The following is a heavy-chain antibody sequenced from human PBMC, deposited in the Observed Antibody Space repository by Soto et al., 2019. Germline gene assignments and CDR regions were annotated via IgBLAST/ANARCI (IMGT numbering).Heavy chain of an antibody. CDR3: ARGVYSSGWPDY. J-gene: IGHJ4*02. V-gene: IGHV1-69*02. CDR1: GGTFSSYT. Sequence: QVQLVQSGAEVKKPGSSVKVSCKASGGTFSSYTISWVRQAPGQGLEWMGRIIPILGIANYAQKFQGRVTITAVKATSTAYMELSSLRSEDTAVYYCARGVYSSGWPDYWGQGTLVTVSS. CDR2: IIPILGIA. D-gene: IGHD6-19*01.